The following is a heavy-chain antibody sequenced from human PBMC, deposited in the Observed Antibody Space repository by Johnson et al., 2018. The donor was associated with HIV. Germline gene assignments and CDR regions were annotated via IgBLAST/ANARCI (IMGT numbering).Heavy chain of an antibody. Sequence: AQLVESGGGLVQPGGSLRLSCAASGFTVSSNYMSWVRQAPGKGLEWVSRINSDGSSTSYTDSVKGRFTISRDNAKNTLYLQMNSLRAEDTAVYYCGKEESGGKAFYFWGQGTIGTVSS. CDR2: INSDGSST. V-gene: IGHV3-74*01. CDR1: GFTVSSNY. CDR3: GKEESGGKAFYF. D-gene: IGHD2-15*01. J-gene: IGHJ3*01.